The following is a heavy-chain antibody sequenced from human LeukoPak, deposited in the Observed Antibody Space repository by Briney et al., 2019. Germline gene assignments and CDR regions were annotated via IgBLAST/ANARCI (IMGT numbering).Heavy chain of an antibody. J-gene: IGHJ4*02. Sequence: GGSLRLSCAASGFTFSSYAMSWVRQAPGKGLEWVSAISGSGGSAYYADSVKGRFTISRDNSKNTLYLQMNSLRAEDTAVYYCAKVGYYGSGSYLPDYWGQGTLVTVSS. CDR3: AKVGYYGSGSYLPDY. D-gene: IGHD3-10*01. V-gene: IGHV3-23*01. CDR1: GFTFSSYA. CDR2: ISGSGGSA.